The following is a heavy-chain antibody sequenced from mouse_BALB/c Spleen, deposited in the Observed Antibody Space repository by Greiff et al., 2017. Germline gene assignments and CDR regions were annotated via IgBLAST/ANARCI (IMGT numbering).Heavy chain of an antibody. D-gene: IGHD2-1*01. CDR1: GFSFTSYG. CDR3: ATHLPRGFAY. CDR2: IWSGGST. J-gene: IGHJ3*01. Sequence: QVQLKQSGPGLVQPSQSLSITCTASGFSFTSYGVHWVRQSPGKGLEWLGVIWSGGSTDYNAAFISRLSISKDNSKSQVFFKMNSLQANDAAIYYCATHLPRGFAYWGQGTLVTVSA. V-gene: IGHV2-2*02.